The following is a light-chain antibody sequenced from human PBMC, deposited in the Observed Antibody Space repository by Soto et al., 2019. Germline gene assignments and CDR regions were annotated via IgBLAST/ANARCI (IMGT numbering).Light chain of an antibody. CDR3: CSYAGDTTFFV. CDR1: SSDVGSYYP. J-gene: IGLJ1*01. V-gene: IGLV2-23*02. Sequence: QSVLTQPASMSGSPGQSITISCTGTSSDVGSYYPVSWFQQHPGKAPKLITYEVSKRPSGVSDRFSGSKSGNTASLTISGLQAEDEAEYYCCSYAGDTTFFVFGTGTKLTVL. CDR2: EVS.